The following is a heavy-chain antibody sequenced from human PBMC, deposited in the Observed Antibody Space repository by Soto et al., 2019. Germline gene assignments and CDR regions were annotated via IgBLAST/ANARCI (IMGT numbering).Heavy chain of an antibody. J-gene: IGHJ6*02. CDR1: GFTFSSDW. CDR3: ARVVRYFDTPYGMDV. CDR2: IGGSGGNT. Sequence: PGGSLRLSCAASGFTFSSDWMHWVRQAPGKGLEWVSGIGGSGGNTYYADSVKGRFTISRDNSKNTLFLQMNSLRAEDTAEYYCARVVRYFDTPYGMDVWGQGTTVTVSS. V-gene: IGHV3-23*01. D-gene: IGHD3-9*01.